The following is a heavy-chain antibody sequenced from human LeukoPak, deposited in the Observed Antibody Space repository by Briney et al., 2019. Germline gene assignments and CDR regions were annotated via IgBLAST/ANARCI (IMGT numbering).Heavy chain of an antibody. Sequence: SETLSLTCTVSGGSISSYYWSWIRQPPGKGLEWIGYIYYAGSTNYNPSLKSRVTISVDTSKNQFSLKLSSVTAADTAVYYCARRPRYSSGWYSVDYYYYMDVWGKGTTVTVSS. V-gene: IGHV4-59*08. CDR1: GGSISSYY. CDR3: ARRPRYSSGWYSVDYYYYMDV. J-gene: IGHJ6*03. D-gene: IGHD6-19*01. CDR2: IYYAGST.